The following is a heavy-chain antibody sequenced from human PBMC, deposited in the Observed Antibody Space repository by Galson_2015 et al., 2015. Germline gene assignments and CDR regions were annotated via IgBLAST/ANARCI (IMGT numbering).Heavy chain of an antibody. CDR2: IKQDGSEK. J-gene: IGHJ4*02. Sequence: SLRLSCAASGFIFNKYWTSWVRQAPGKGLEWVANIKQDGSEKYYVDSVKGRFTISRDNANIALYLQMNNLRAEDTAIYYCARLDRGLSYGFDYWGQGTLVTVSS. CDR1: GFIFNKYW. D-gene: IGHD5-18*01. V-gene: IGHV3-7*05. CDR3: ARLDRGLSYGFDY.